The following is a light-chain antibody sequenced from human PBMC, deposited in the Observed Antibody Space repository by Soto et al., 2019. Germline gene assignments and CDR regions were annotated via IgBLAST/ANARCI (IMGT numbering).Light chain of an antibody. CDR3: QQYNGFSNT. CDR2: DAS. J-gene: IGKJ2*01. V-gene: IGKV1-5*01. Sequence: DIQMTQSPSTLSGSVGDRVTITCRASQSVLTWLAWYQQKPGKAPQLLIYDASNLESGVPSRFSGSGSGTEFTLTISSLLPDDFATYYCQQYNGFSNTFGQGTKV. CDR1: QSVLTW.